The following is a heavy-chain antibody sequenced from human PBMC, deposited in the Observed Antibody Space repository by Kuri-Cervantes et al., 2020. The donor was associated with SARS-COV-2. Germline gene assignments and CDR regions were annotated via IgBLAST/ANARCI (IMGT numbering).Heavy chain of an antibody. J-gene: IGHJ4*02. D-gene: IGHD2-2*01. V-gene: IGHV3-21*04. Sequence: GESLKISCAASGFTFSSYSMNWVRQAPGKGLEWVSSISSSSSYIYYADSVKGRFTISRDNAKNSLYLQMNSLRAEDTAVYYCARDRASTSCYDNWGQGTLVTVSS. CDR2: ISSSSSYI. CDR3: ARDRASTSCYDN. CDR1: GFTFSSYS.